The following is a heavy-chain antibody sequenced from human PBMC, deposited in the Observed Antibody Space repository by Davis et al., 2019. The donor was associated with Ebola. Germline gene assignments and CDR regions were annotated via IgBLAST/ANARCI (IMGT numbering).Heavy chain of an antibody. CDR2: ISYDGSNK. CDR3: SIAAAGHGGDY. V-gene: IGHV3-30*03. Sequence: GGSLRLSCAASGFTFSSYGMHWVRQAPGKGLEWVAVISYDGSNKYYADSVKGRFTISRDNSKNTLYLQMNSLKTEDTAVYYCSIAAAGHGGDYWGQGTLVTVSS. CDR1: GFTFSSYG. J-gene: IGHJ4*02. D-gene: IGHD6-13*01.